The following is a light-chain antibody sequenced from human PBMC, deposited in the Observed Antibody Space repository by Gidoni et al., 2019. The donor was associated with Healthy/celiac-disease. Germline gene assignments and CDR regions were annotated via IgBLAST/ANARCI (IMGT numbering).Light chain of an antibody. CDR2: NAS. Sequence: DIKMTQSPSTLSASVGERVTITCRASQSTSSCLAWYQQKPGKAPKLLIYNASSLASGVPSRFSGSGSGTEFTLTISSLQPDDFAIYFCQQYNSYGHTFGQGTKLEIK. V-gene: IGKV1-5*03. CDR3: QQYNSYGHT. J-gene: IGKJ2*01. CDR1: QSTSSC.